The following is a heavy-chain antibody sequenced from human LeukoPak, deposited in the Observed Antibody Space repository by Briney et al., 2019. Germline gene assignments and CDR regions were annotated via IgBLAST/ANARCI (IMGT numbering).Heavy chain of an antibody. D-gene: IGHD6-13*01. J-gene: IGHJ6*03. V-gene: IGHV4-30-4*08. CDR3: ARGNSSSWDKYYYYYYYMDV. Sequence: SQTLSLTCTVSGGSISSGDYYWSWIRQPPGKGLEWIGYIYYSGSTYYNPSLKSRVTISVDTSKNQFSLKLTSVTAADTAVYYCARGNSSSWDKYYYYYYYMDVWGKGTTVTVS. CDR1: GGSISSGDYY. CDR2: IYYSGST.